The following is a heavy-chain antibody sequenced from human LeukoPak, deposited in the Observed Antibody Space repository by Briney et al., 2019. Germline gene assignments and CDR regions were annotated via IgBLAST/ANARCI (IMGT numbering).Heavy chain of an antibody. D-gene: IGHD5-12*01. CDR3: ARVGYSGYETDYYYGMDV. CDR1: GGSISSTNW. Sequence: SETLSLTCAVSGGSISSTNWWNWVRPPPGKGLEWIGEIYHSESPNYNPSLKSRVTISVDKSKNQFSLRLSSVTAADTAVYYCARVGYSGYETDYYYGMDVWGQGTTVTVSS. V-gene: IGHV4-4*02. CDR2: IYHSESP. J-gene: IGHJ6*02.